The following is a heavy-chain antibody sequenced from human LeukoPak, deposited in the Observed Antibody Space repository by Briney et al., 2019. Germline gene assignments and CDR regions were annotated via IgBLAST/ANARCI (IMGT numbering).Heavy chain of an antibody. D-gene: IGHD2-21*02. CDR3: AKYGGDSGVAFDS. Sequence: PGGSLRLSCAASGFSFTNYWMSWVRQAPGKGLEYMGNINYDGSEKYYVDSVRGRFTISRDNAENSLFLQMNSLRGEDTAVYYCAKYGGDSGVAFDSWGQGTLVTVSS. CDR1: GFSFTNYW. J-gene: IGHJ4*02. CDR2: INYDGSEK. V-gene: IGHV3-7*01.